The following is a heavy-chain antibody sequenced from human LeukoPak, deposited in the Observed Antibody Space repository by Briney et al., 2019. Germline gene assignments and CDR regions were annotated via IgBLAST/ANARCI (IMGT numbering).Heavy chain of an antibody. V-gene: IGHV3-11*01. J-gene: IGHJ4*02. CDR2: TSSSGSTI. D-gene: IGHD3-22*01. CDR3: ARGSVYALYDSSGYYPY. CDR1: GFTFSDYY. Sequence: GGSLRLSCAASGFTFSDYYMSWIRQAPGKGLEWVSYTSSSGSTIYYADSVKGRFTISRDNAKNSLYLQMNSLRAEDTAVYYCARGSVYALYDSSGYYPYWGQGTLVTVSS.